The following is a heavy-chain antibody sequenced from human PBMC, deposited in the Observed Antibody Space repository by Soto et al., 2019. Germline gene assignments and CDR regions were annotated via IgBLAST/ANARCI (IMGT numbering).Heavy chain of an antibody. CDR2: ISGSGGST. CDR1: GFTFSSYA. J-gene: IGHJ6*02. D-gene: IGHD4-4*01. CDR3: AKRSTTDGVPYYYYGMDV. Sequence: GGSLRLSCAASGFTFSSYAMSWVRQAPGKGLEWVSAISGSGGSTYYADSVKGRFTISRDNSKNTLYLQMNSLRAEDTAVYYCAKRSTTDGVPYYYYGMDVWGQGTTVTVSS. V-gene: IGHV3-23*01.